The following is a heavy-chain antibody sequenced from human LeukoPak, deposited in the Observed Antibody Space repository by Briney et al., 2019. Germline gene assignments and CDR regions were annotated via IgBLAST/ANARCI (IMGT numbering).Heavy chain of an antibody. CDR3: ARLIRYSFDY. Sequence: GGSLRLSCAASGFTFSTYSMNWVRQAPGKGLEWVSSISSSSTYMYYADSLKGRFTISRDNAKNSLYLQMNSLRAEDTAVYYCARLIRYSFDYWGQGTLVTVSS. CDR1: GFTFSTYS. J-gene: IGHJ4*02. CDR2: ISSSSTYM. V-gene: IGHV3-21*01.